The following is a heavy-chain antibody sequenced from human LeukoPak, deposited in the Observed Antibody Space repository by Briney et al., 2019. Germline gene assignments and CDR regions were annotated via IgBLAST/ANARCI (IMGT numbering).Heavy chain of an antibody. Sequence: GGSLRLSCAASGFTYSSYEMNWVRQAPGKGLEWVSYISSSGSTIYYADSVKGRFTISRDNAKNSLYLQMDSLRAEDTAVYYCARGRSSPLTHWGQGTLVTVSS. D-gene: IGHD6-6*01. V-gene: IGHV3-48*03. CDR1: GFTYSSYE. CDR2: ISSSGSTI. CDR3: ARGRSSPLTH. J-gene: IGHJ4*02.